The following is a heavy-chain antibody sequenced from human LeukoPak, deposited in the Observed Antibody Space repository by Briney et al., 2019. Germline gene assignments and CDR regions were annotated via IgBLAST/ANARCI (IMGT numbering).Heavy chain of an antibody. CDR1: GYTLTELS. J-gene: IGHJ4*02. CDR3: ATVYYYDSSGPRFDY. D-gene: IGHD3-22*01. V-gene: IGHV1-24*01. Sequence: ASVKVSCKVSGYTLTELSMHWVRQAPGKGLEWMGGFDPEDGETIYAQKFQGRVTMTEDTSTDTAYMELSSLRSEDTAVYYCATVYYYDSSGPRFDYWGQGTLVTVSS. CDR2: FDPEDGET.